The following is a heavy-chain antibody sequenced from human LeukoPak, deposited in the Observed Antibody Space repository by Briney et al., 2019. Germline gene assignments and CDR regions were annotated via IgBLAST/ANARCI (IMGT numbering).Heavy chain of an antibody. CDR1: GYSFTSYW. Sequence: GEYPKTSCKGSGYSFTSYWIAWVRQMPGKGLEWMGINYPGDSDSRYSPSFQGQVTISADKSINPAFLQWSSLKASDTAIYYCARLVHEELPYFDSWGQGTLVTVSS. CDR2: NYPGDSDS. J-gene: IGHJ4*02. CDR3: ARLVHEELPYFDS. D-gene: IGHD4-23*01. V-gene: IGHV5-51*01.